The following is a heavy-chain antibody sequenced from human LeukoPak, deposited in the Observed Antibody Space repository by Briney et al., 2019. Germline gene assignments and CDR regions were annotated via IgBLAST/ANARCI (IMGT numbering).Heavy chain of an antibody. D-gene: IGHD3-16*02. J-gene: IGHJ5*02. CDR2: IYSGGST. CDR1: GFTVSSNY. CDR3: ARVIIISVARWFDP. Sequence: PGGSLTLSCAASGFTVSSNYMGWVRQAPGQGLEWVSVIYSGGSTYYADSVKGRFTISRDNSKNTLYLQMNSLRAEDTAVYYCARVIIISVARWFDPWGQGTLVTVSS. V-gene: IGHV3-66*01.